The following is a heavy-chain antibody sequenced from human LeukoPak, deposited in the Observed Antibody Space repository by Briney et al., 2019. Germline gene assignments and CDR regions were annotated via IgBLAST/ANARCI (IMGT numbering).Heavy chain of an antibody. J-gene: IGHJ4*02. CDR1: GGSVSSGSYY. CDR2: IYYSGST. V-gene: IGHV4-61*01. Sequence: PSETLSLTCTVSGGSVSSGSYYWSWIRQPPGKGLEWIGYIYYSGSTNCNPSLKSRVTISVDTSKNQFSLKLSSVTAADTAVYYCAREASGAAPRADYWGQGTLVTVSS. D-gene: IGHD6-25*01. CDR3: AREASGAAPRADY.